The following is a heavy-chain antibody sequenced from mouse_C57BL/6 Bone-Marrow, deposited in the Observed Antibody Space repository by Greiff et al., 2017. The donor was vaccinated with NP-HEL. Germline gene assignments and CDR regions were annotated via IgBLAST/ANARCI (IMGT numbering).Heavy chain of an antibody. CDR2: INPGSGGT. V-gene: IGHV1-54*01. J-gene: IGHJ3*01. Sequence: QVQLQQSGAELVRPGTSVKVSCKASGYAFTNYLIEWVKQGPGQGLEWIGVINPGSGGTNYNEKFKGKATLTADKSSSTAYMQLSSLTSEDSAVYFCARALLSFAYWGQGTLVTVSA. CDR3: ARALLSFAY. CDR1: GYAFTNYL.